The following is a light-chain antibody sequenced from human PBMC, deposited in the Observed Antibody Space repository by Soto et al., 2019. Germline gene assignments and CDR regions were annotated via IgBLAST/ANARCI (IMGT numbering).Light chain of an antibody. Sequence: QSVLTQPASVSGSPGQSITISFTGTSSDVGGYKYVSWYQQHPGKAPKVMIYEVSNRPSGVSNRFSGSKSGNTASLTISGLQADDEADYYCSSYTSSTTYVFGPGTKVTVL. CDR3: SSYTSSTTYV. V-gene: IGLV2-14*01. J-gene: IGLJ1*01. CDR1: SSDVGGYKY. CDR2: EVS.